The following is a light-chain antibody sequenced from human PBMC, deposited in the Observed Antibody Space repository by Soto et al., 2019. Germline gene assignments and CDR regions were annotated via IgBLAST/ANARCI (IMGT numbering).Light chain of an antibody. J-gene: IGLJ1*01. CDR1: SSNIGAGYD. V-gene: IGLV1-40*01. CDR2: GNS. Sequence: QSVLTQPPSVSGAPGQRVTISCTGSSSNIGAGYDVHWYQQLPGTAPKLLIYGNSNRPSGVPDRFSGSKSGTSASLAITGLQAEDEADYYCCSYAGSRYVFGTGTKLTVL. CDR3: CSYAGSRYV.